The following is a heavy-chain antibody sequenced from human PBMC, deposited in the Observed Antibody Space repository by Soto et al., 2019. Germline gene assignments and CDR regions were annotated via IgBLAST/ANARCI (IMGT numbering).Heavy chain of an antibody. D-gene: IGHD2-2*01. V-gene: IGHV1-18*01. J-gene: IGHJ4*02. Sequence: QVQLVQSGAEVKEPGASVKVSCKASGYTFTTYGISWVRQAPGQGLEWMGWISPYNDNTKYAQEVQGRVTMTTDTSTTTAYMELTSLRSDDTALYYCAREYCSRTSCYFPDYWGQGTLVTVSS. CDR3: AREYCSRTSCYFPDY. CDR2: ISPYNDNT. CDR1: GYTFTTYG.